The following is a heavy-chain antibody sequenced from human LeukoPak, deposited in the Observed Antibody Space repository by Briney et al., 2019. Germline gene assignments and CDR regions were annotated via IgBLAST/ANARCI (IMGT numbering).Heavy chain of an antibody. CDR2: IYYSGST. CDR1: GGSISSYY. CDR3: ARSGYWDHQLLPYYFDY. Sequence: PSETLSITCTVSGGSISSYYWSWIRQPPGKGLEWIGYIYYSGSTNYNPSLKSRVTMSVDTSKNQFSLKLSSVTAADTAVYYCARSGYWDHQLLPYYFDYWGQGTLVTVSS. J-gene: IGHJ4*02. D-gene: IGHD2-2*01. V-gene: IGHV4-59*12.